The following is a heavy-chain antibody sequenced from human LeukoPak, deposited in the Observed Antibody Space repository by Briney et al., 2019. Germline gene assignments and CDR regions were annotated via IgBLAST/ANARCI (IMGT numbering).Heavy chain of an antibody. Sequence: PGGSLRLSCAASGFTFSSYWMSWVRQAPGKGLEWVANIKQDGSEKYYVDSVKGRFTISRDNAKNSLYLQMNSLRAEDTAVYYCARDLIYYDNSAYYNQYFQHWGQGTLVTVSS. J-gene: IGHJ1*01. D-gene: IGHD3-22*01. V-gene: IGHV3-7*05. CDR2: IKQDGSEK. CDR1: GFTFSSYW. CDR3: ARDLIYYDNSAYYNQYFQH.